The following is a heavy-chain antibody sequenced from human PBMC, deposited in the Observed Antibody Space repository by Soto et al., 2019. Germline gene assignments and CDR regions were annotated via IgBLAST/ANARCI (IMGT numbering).Heavy chain of an antibody. Sequence: PSDTLSLTSTVSGGSLSSCYWSWIRQPPGKGLEWIGYIYYSGSTNYNPSLKSRVTISVDTSKNEFSLRLSSVTAADTAVYYCARDSGYSYGPIDYWGQGTLVTVS. CDR1: GGSLSSCY. CDR2: IYYSGST. J-gene: IGHJ4*02. D-gene: IGHD5-18*01. CDR3: ARDSGYSYGPIDY. V-gene: IGHV4-4*08.